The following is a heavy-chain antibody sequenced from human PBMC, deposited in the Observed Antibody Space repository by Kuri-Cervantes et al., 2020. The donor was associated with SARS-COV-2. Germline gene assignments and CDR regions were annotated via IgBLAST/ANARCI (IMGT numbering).Heavy chain of an antibody. CDR1: GFPFNTYT. J-gene: IGHJ3*02. D-gene: IGHD4/OR15-4a*01. Sequence: GGSLRLSCAASGFPFNTYTMNWVRQAPGKGLEWVSSISSSGNYVYYADSVTGRFTISRDNARNSLSLQMNSLRAEDTAMYYCAREVPGDAFDIWGQGTMVTVSS. CDR2: ISSSGNYV. CDR3: AREVPGDAFDI. V-gene: IGHV3-21*01.